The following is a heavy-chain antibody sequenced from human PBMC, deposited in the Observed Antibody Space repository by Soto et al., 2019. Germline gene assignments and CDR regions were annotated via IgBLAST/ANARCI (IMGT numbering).Heavy chain of an antibody. V-gene: IGHV3-74*01. CDR1: GFTFSNYW. D-gene: IGHD2-15*01. Sequence: EVKLVESGGGLVQPGGSLRLSCAASGFTFSNYWMYWVRQAPGQGLVWVSRINSDGSVSRYADSVKGRLTISRDNVKNTLYLQVNSLRVEDTAVYYCARGDCVGGSCYSLAGSFYYYMDVWGKGTTVTVFS. CDR2: INSDGSVS. J-gene: IGHJ6*03. CDR3: ARGDCVGGSCYSLAGSFYYYMDV.